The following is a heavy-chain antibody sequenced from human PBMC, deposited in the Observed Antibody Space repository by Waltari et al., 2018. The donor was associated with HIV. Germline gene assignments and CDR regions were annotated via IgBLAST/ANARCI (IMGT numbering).Heavy chain of an antibody. D-gene: IGHD3-22*01. CDR3: ARGYYYDSSGHYQVDY. CDR2: INPGESA. CDR1: GDSFSGYY. V-gene: IGHV4-34*01. Sequence: QVHLQQWGAGLLKSSETLSLTCAVYGDSFSGYYWNWIRQPPGKGLEWIGEINPGESANYTPSLKSRVSISVDTSKNHFSLNLRSVTAADTAVYYCARGYYYDSSGHYQVDYWGHGSLVTVSS. J-gene: IGHJ4*01.